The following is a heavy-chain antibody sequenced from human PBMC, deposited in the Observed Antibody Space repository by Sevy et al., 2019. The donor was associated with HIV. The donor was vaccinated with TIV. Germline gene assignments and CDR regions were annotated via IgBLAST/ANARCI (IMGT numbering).Heavy chain of an antibody. J-gene: IGHJ4*02. V-gene: IGHV3-48*02. D-gene: IGHD5-18*01. CDR2: ISASSRHI. CDR1: GFTFNTYS. CDR3: ARDGGYTYGRPYSFDS. Sequence: GGSLRLSCAASGFTFNTYSMNWVRQAPGKGLEWVSYISASSRHIYYGDSVKGRFTISRDNAENSLYLQMNSLRDEDTAVYYCARDGGYTYGRPYSFDSWGQGTLVTVSS.